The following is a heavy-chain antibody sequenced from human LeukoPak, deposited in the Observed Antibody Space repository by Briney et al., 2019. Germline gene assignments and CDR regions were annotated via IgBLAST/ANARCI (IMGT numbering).Heavy chain of an antibody. V-gene: IGHV3-23*01. D-gene: IGHD1-26*01. J-gene: IGHJ4*02. CDR2: IGADGRGR. CDR3: ARRVGGTPEY. CDR1: GFTFNFYA. Sequence: GGSLRLSCAASGFTFNFYAMTWVRQAPGKGLEWVSAIGADGRGRDYADSVRGRFIISRDNSNSILYLQMSSLTAGDTALYYCARRVGGTPEYWGLRTAVTVSS.